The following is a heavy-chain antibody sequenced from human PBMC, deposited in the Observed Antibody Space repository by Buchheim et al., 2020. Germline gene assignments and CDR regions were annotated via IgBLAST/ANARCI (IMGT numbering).Heavy chain of an antibody. J-gene: IGHJ4*02. CDR2: IRYDGSNK. CDR1: GFTFSSYG. V-gene: IGHV3-30*02. CDR3: AKDPYCGGDCYPHNYFDY. Sequence: QVQLVESGGGVVQPGRSLRLSCAASGFTFSSYGMHWVRQAPGKGLEWVAFIRYDGSNKYYADSVKGRFTISRDNSKNTLYLQMNSLRAEDTAVYYCAKDPYCGGDCYPHNYFDYWGQGTL. D-gene: IGHD2-21*02.